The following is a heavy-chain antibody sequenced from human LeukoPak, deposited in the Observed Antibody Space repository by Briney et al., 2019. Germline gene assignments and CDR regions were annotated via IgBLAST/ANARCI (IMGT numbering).Heavy chain of an antibody. Sequence: SQTLSLTCAISGNSVSSNNAAWNWIRQSPSRGLEWLGKTYYRSKWYDDYAVSVKSRITINPDTSKNQFTLKMNSVTPEDTAVYYCAREAGSTGPVGAFDIWGQGTRVTVSS. D-gene: IGHD6-19*01. J-gene: IGHJ3*02. V-gene: IGHV6-1*01. CDR2: TYYRSKWYD. CDR3: AREAGSTGPVGAFDI. CDR1: GNSVSSNNAA.